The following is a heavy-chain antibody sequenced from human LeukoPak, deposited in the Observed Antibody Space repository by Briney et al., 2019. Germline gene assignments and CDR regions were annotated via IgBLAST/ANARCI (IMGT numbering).Heavy chain of an antibody. D-gene: IGHD4-23*01. Sequence: PSETLSLTCTVSGGSISSYYWSWIRQPAGKGLEWIGYIYYSGSTNYNPSLKSRVTISVDTSKNQFSLKLSSVTAADTAVYYCARVDYGGNLLFDYWGQGTLVTVSS. CDR3: ARVDYGGNLLFDY. V-gene: IGHV4-59*01. CDR2: IYYSGST. CDR1: GGSISSYY. J-gene: IGHJ4*02.